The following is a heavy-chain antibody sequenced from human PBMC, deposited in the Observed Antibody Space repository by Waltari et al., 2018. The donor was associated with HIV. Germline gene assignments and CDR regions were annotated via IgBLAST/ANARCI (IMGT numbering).Heavy chain of an antibody. J-gene: IGHJ3*02. D-gene: IGHD3-22*01. CDR3: ARERGLRGLYYDNSGYYRAFDI. V-gene: IGHV3-33*01. CDR1: GFTFSSYG. Sequence: QVQVVESGGGVVQPGRSLRLSCAASGFTFSSYGMHWVRQAPGKGLEWVAVIWYDGSNKYYPDSVKGRFTISRDNSKNTLYLQMNSLRAEDTAVYYCARERGLRGLYYDNSGYYRAFDIWGQGTMVTVSS. CDR2: IWYDGSNK.